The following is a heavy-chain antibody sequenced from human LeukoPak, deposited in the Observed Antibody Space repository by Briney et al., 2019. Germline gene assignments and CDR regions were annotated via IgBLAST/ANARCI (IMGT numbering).Heavy chain of an antibody. CDR1: GYSFTSYW. J-gene: IGHJ4*02. CDR2: IYPGDSET. V-gene: IGHV5-51*01. Sequence: GDSLKISCKGSGYSFTSYWIGWVRQMPGKGLEWMGIIYPGDSETRYSPSFQGQVTISADKSISTAYLQWSSLKASDTAMYYCARFSIPSQQWLYYFDYWGQGTLVTVSS. D-gene: IGHD6-19*01. CDR3: ARFSIPSQQWLYYFDY.